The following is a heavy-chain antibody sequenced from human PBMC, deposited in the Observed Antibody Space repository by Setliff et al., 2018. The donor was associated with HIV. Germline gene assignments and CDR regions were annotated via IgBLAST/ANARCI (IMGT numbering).Heavy chain of an antibody. J-gene: IGHJ4*02. CDR2: IKQDGTVI. V-gene: IGHV3-7*01. Sequence: PGGSLRLSCTASGSTFSTYWMTWFRQAPGKGLEWVANIKQDGTVIRYLDSVKGRFTISRDNAKSTVYLQMNSLRAEDTALYYCASATATWLVDNWGQGTLVTVSS. CDR1: GSTFSTYW. D-gene: IGHD2-15*01. CDR3: ASATATWLVDN.